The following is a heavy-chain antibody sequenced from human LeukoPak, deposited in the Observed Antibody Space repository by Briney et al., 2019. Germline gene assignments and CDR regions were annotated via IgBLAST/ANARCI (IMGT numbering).Heavy chain of an antibody. D-gene: IGHD3-10*01. CDR3: ARGVPRRAVRGGFDP. Sequence: GASVKVSCKASGYTFTSYDINWVRQATGQGLGWMGWMNPNSGNTGYAQKFQGRVAITRNTSISTAYMELSSLRSEDTAVYYCARGVPRRAVRGGFDPWGQGTLVTVSS. CDR1: GYTFTSYD. CDR2: MNPNSGNT. V-gene: IGHV1-8*03. J-gene: IGHJ5*02.